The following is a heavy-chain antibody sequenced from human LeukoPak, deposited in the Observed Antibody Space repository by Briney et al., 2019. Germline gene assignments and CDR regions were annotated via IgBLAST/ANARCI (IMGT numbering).Heavy chain of an antibody. Sequence: KPSETLSLTCSVSDGSINSYYWNWIRQPPGKGLEWIGYIYYSGSTNYNPSLKSRVTISVDTSKNQFSLKLSSVTAADTAVYYCARVNPSSGHYYGFDYWGQGTLVTVSS. J-gene: IGHJ4*02. CDR2: IYYSGST. CDR3: ARVNPSSGHYYGFDY. V-gene: IGHV4-59*01. D-gene: IGHD3-22*01. CDR1: DGSINSYY.